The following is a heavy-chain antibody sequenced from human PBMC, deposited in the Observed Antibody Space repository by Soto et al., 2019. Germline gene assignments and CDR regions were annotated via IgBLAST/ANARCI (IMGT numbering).Heavy chain of an antibody. V-gene: IGHV1-18*01. CDR2: IGADNGDT. D-gene: IGHD1-1*01. J-gene: IGHJ5*02. CDR1: GYTFSTYG. Sequence: QVQLLQSGAEVKKPGASVKVSCKSSGYTFSTYGLSWVRQAPGQGLEWMGWIGADNGDTNYAQNFQGRVTMTTDTSTTTSYMELRSLTSDDTAVYFCARDWKGAEGFDPWGQGTLVTVSS. CDR3: ARDWKGAEGFDP.